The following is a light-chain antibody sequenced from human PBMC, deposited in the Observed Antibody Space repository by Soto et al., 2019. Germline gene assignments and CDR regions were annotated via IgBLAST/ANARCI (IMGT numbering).Light chain of an antibody. V-gene: IGKV1-5*03. CDR2: KAS. Sequence: DIQMTQSPSTLSASVGDRVTITCRASQSVSRCLAWYQKRPGKAPNLLIYKASSLETGVPSRFSGSGSGTDFTLTISSLQPDDFATYYCQHYDTYPLTFGGGTKGEIK. CDR1: QSVSRC. CDR3: QHYDTYPLT. J-gene: IGKJ4*01.